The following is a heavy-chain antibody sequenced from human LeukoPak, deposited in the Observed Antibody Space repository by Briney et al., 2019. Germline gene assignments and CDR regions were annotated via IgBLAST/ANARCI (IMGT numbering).Heavy chain of an antibody. V-gene: IGHV1-46*01. D-gene: IGHD3-22*01. Sequence: ASVKVSCKASGYSFTSYGIHWVRQAPGQGLEWMGIINPSGSSTTYAQNFQGRVTMTGDTSTGTVYMELSSLRSEDTAVYYCARDYYDSSGYYHGGHWGQGTLVTVSS. CDR2: INPSGSST. CDR3: ARDYYDSSGYYHGGH. CDR1: GYSFTSYG. J-gene: IGHJ4*02.